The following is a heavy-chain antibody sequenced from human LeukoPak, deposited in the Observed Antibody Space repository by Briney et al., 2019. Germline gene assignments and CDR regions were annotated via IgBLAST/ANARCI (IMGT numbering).Heavy chain of an antibody. D-gene: IGHD3-22*01. J-gene: IGHJ4*02. V-gene: IGHV4-39*01. CDR1: GGSISSSSYY. Sequence: SETLSLTCTVSGGSISSSSYYWGWIRQPPGKGLEWIGSIYYSGDTYYNPSLKSRVTISVDTSKIQFSLKLNSVTAADTAVYYCARHRAYVSSGYYYREGFDYWGEGTLVTVSS. CDR3: ARHRAYVSSGYYYREGFDY. CDR2: IYYSGDT.